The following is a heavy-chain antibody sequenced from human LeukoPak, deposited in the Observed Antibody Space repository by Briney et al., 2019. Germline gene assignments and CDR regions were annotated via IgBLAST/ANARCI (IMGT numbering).Heavy chain of an antibody. D-gene: IGHD6-19*01. J-gene: IGHJ3*02. Sequence: PGGSLRLSCAAPGFTLSSCGMHWVRQAPGKGLEWVAVISYDGSNKYYADSVKGRFTISRDNSKNTLFLEMNSLRAEDTAVYYCAKALTSGWYLDAFNIWGQGTMVTVSS. CDR2: ISYDGSNK. CDR3: AKALTSGWYLDAFNI. CDR1: GFTLSSCG. V-gene: IGHV3-30*18.